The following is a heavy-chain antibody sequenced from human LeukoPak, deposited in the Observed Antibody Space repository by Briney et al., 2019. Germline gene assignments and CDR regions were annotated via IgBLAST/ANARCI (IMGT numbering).Heavy chain of an antibody. CDR2: ISYSGNT. D-gene: IGHD4-17*01. Sequence: SETLSLTCTVSGGSISNYYWSWIRQPPGKGLEWIGYISYSGNTNYNPSLKSRVTITVDTSKNQFSLKLSSVTAADTAVYYCARDTAGDYGGTFDYWGQGTLVTVSS. V-gene: IGHV4-59*12. J-gene: IGHJ4*02. CDR3: ARDTAGDYGGTFDY. CDR1: GGSISNYY.